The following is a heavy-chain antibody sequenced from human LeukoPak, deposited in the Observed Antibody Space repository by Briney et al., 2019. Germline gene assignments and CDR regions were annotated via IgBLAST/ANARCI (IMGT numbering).Heavy chain of an antibody. J-gene: IGHJ4*02. D-gene: IGHD2/OR15-2a*01. CDR3: ARGLIGY. CDR1: GGSFSGYY. Sequence: KPSETLSLTCAVYGGSFSGYYWSWIRQPPGKGLEWIGEINHSGSTNYNPSLKSRVTISVDTSKNQFSLKLSSVTAADTAVCYCARGLIGYWGQGTLVTVSS. V-gene: IGHV4-34*01. CDR2: INHSGST.